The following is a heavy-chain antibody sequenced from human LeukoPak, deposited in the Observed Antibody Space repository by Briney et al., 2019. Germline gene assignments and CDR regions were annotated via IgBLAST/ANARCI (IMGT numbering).Heavy chain of an antibody. Sequence: SETLSLTCTVSRGSISSGNYYWSWIRQPAGKGLEWIGRFHTRGSTNYNPSLKSRVIISVDTSKNQFSLKLNSVTAADTAVYYCARVDGSCSGGSCPSGNWFDPWGRGTLVTVSS. J-gene: IGHJ5*02. CDR1: RGSISSGNYY. D-gene: IGHD2-15*01. V-gene: IGHV4-61*02. CDR3: ARVDGSCSGGSCPSGNWFDP. CDR2: FHTRGST.